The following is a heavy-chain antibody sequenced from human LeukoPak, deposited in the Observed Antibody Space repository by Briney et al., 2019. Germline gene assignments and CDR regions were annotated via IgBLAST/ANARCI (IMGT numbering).Heavy chain of an antibody. V-gene: IGHV4-31*02. CDR3: ARARPKYYYDSSGYSPAAFDY. CDR2: IYYSGST. CDR1: GFTFSDYY. Sequence: LRLSCAASGFTFSDYYMSWIRQPPGKGLEWSGYIYYSGSTYYNPSLKSRVTISVDTSKNQFSLKLSSVTAADTAVYYCARARPKYYYDSSGYSPAAFDYWGQGTLVTVSS. D-gene: IGHD3-22*01. J-gene: IGHJ4*02.